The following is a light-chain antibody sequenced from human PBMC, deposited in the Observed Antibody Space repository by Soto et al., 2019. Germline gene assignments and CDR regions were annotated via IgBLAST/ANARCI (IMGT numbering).Light chain of an antibody. CDR2: INS. Sequence: QSVLTQPPSVSGAPGQRVTISCTGTSSNIGAGYDVHWYQQLPGTAPKLLIYINSNRPSGVPDRFSGSKSGASASLAITGLQAEDEADYYCQSYDSSLSGSSVLFGTGTKLTVL. CDR3: QSYDSSLSGSSVL. V-gene: IGLV1-40*01. J-gene: IGLJ1*01. CDR1: SSNIGAGYD.